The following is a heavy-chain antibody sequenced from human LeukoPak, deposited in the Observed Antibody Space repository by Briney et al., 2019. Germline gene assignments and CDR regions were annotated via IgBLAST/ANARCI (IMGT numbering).Heavy chain of an antibody. J-gene: IGHJ4*02. CDR1: GGSITSGGYY. CDR3: ARGVRGDFWESSGYYFDY. Sequence: PSETLSLTCTVSGGSITSGGYYWSRIRQPPGKGLEWIGNIYYSGSTYYSPSLKSRVTISVDTSKKQFSLKLSSVTAADTAVYYCARGVRGDFWESSGYYFDYWGQGTLVTVSS. V-gene: IGHV4-31*03. CDR2: IYYSGST. D-gene: IGHD3-22*01.